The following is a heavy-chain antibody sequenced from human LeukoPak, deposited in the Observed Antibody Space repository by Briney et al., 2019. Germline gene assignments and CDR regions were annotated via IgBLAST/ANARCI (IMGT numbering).Heavy chain of an antibody. J-gene: IGHJ4*02. CDR2: TSGDGITT. CDR3: ARDHVYGGADY. Sequence: GGSLRLSCAASGFTFHNYAIHWVRQAPGKGLEWVSLTSGDGITTYFAGSVKGRFTISRDNSKSSLFLQMNSLRTEDTALYYCARDHVYGGADYWGQGTLVTVSS. CDR1: GFTFHNYA. D-gene: IGHD5/OR15-5a*01. V-gene: IGHV3-43*02.